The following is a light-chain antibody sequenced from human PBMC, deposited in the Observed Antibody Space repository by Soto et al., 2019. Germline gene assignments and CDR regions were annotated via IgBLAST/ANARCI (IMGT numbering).Light chain of an antibody. V-gene: IGLV2-14*01. J-gene: IGLJ1*01. Sequence: QSVLTQPASVSGSPGLSIAISCTGTSRDVGGYNSVSWYQQQPGKVPKLIIYDVSSQHSGVSKHFSGSKSGNTASLTISGLQAEDEGDYYCSSYTTGGSYVFGTGTKLTVL. CDR3: SSYTTGGSYV. CDR1: SRDVGGYNS. CDR2: DVS.